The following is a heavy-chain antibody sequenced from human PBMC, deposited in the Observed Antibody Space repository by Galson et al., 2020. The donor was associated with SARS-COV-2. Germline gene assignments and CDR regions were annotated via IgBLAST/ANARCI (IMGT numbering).Heavy chain of an antibody. J-gene: IGHJ4*02. D-gene: IGHD1-20*01. Sequence: GGSLRLSCSASGFTFSNFAMSWVRQTPNKGLEWVSGILGGGDKTYHADSVVGRFSVSRDNSKNTLYLQMNSLRVEDTAIYYCAKDGAQDDLVCDITLVPFDYWGQGTLVSVAS. CDR2: ILGGGDKT. CDR1: GFTFSNFA. CDR3: AKDGAQDDLVCDITLVPFDY. V-gene: IGHV3-23*01.